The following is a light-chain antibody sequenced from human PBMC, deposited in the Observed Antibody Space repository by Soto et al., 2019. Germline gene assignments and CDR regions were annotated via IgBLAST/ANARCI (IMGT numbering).Light chain of an antibody. J-gene: IGKJ1*01. V-gene: IGKV2-24*01. CDR3: LQTTHFPWT. Sequence: DVVMTQTPLSSPVTLGQPASISCRSSQGLVHSDGRTYLSWYHQRPGQPPRLLIYKISNRFSGVPDRFGGSGAGTDFTLKISRVDPEDVGVYFCLQTTHFPWTFGQGTKVEIK. CDR1: QGLVHSDGRTY. CDR2: KIS.